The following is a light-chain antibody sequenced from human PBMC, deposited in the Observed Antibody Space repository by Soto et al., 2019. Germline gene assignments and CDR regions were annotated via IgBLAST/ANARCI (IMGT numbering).Light chain of an antibody. Sequence: QSALTQPASVSGSPGQSITISCTGTSSDVGGYNYVSWYQQHPGKAPKLMIYDVSNRPSGVSNRFSGSKSGNTASLTMSGLQADDEADYYCSSYTSSSSLWVFGTGTKLTVL. CDR3: SSYTSSSSLWV. CDR1: SSDVGGYNY. CDR2: DVS. J-gene: IGLJ1*01. V-gene: IGLV2-14*01.